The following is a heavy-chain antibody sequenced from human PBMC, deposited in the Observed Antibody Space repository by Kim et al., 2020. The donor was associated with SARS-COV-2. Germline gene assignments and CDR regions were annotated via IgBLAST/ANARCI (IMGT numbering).Heavy chain of an antibody. D-gene: IGHD6-13*01. J-gene: IGHJ4*02. V-gene: IGHV3-11*05. CDR2: ISSSSSYT. Sequence: GGSLRLSCAASGFTISDYYMSWIRQAPGKGLEWFSYISSSSSYTNYADSVKGRFTISRDNAKNSLYLQMNSLRAEDTAVYYCARVREGGSSWYYFDYWGQGTLVTVSS. CDR1: GFTISDYY. CDR3: ARVREGGSSWYYFDY.